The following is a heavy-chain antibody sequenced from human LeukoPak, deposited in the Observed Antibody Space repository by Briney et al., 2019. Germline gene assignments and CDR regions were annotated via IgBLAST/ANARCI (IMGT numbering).Heavy chain of an antibody. CDR1: GGSINSGGYY. V-gene: IGHV4-30-2*06. J-gene: IGHJ5*02. CDR3: TRYDSTTKWFDP. CDR2: IYHSGST. Sequence: SETLSLTCIVSGGSINSGGYYWSWIRQSPGKGLEWIGYIYHSGSTYYNPSLKSRLIISVDSSKSQLSLQLSSVTAADTAVYYCTRYDSTTKWFDPWGQGTLVSVSS. D-gene: IGHD4-11*01.